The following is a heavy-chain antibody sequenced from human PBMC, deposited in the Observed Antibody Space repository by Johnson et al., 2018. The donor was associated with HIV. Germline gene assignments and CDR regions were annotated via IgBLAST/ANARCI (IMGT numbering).Heavy chain of an antibody. V-gene: IGHV3-13*01. CDR2: VGNDGDT. CDR1: GFTVSSNY. J-gene: IGHJ3*02. D-gene: IGHD5-24*01. Sequence: VQLVESGGGLVQPGGSLRLSCAASGFTVSSNYMSWVRQAPGKGLEWVSAVGNDGDTYYSGSVKGRFAVSRENAKNSLSLQMNSLRAGDTAVYFCARGRDLSAFDIWGRGTMVTVSS. CDR3: ARGRDLSAFDI.